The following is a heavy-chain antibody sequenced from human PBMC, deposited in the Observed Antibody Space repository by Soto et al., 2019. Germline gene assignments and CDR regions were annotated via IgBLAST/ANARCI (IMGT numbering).Heavy chain of an antibody. V-gene: IGHV4-4*07. CDR1: GASITGSFF. CDR3: ARGMTPPGAPAWYYFDS. CDR2: FSLSGTT. Sequence: PSETLSLTCTVSGASITGSFFWSWIRQPAGKGLEWIGRFSLSGTTNYNPSLSSRVTMSADVSKNQFSLRLTSVTAADTALYYCARGMTPPGAPAWYYFDSWGQGTLVTVSS. J-gene: IGHJ4*02. D-gene: IGHD2-8*02.